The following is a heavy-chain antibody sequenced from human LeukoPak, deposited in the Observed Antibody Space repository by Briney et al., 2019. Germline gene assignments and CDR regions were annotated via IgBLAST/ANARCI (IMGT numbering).Heavy chain of an antibody. D-gene: IGHD6-19*01. CDR1: GGSFSGYY. CDR3: ARSHGSGWYGVWFDP. Sequence: SETLSLTCAVYGGSFSGYYWSWIRQPPGKGLEWIGEINHSGSTNYNPSLKSRVTISVDTSKNQFSLKLSSVTAADTAVYYCARSHGSGWYGVWFDPWGQGTLVTVSS. CDR2: INHSGST. J-gene: IGHJ5*02. V-gene: IGHV4-34*01.